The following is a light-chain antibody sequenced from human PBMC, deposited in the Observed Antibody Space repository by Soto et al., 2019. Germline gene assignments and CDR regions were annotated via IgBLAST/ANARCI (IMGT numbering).Light chain of an antibody. Sequence: QPVLTQPPSASGTPGQRVTISCSGSNSNIGSYTVNWYQQLPGTPPKLLIYSDNQRPSGVPDRFSGSKSGTSASLAISGLQSEDEADYYCAAWDDSLHGPEVFGGGTKVTVL. J-gene: IGLJ2*01. CDR3: AAWDDSLHGPEV. CDR2: SDN. CDR1: NSNIGSYT. V-gene: IGLV1-44*01.